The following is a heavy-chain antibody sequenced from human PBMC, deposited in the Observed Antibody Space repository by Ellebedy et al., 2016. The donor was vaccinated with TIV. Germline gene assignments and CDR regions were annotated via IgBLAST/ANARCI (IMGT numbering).Heavy chain of an antibody. Sequence: GGSLRLSCAASGFIFSNYAMSWVRQAPGKGLEWVSAISGRGDSSYSADSVKGRFTISRDNSKNTLYLQMNILRAEDTAVYYCARDRDGYNYEAFDIWGQGTMVTVSS. J-gene: IGHJ3*02. V-gene: IGHV3-23*01. D-gene: IGHD5-24*01. CDR2: ISGRGDSS. CDR1: GFIFSNYA. CDR3: ARDRDGYNYEAFDI.